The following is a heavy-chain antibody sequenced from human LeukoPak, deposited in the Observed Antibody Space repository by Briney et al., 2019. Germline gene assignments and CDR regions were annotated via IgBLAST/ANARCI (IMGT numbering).Heavy chain of an antibody. CDR3: ARVPVVGAYYYGMDV. CDR2: ISSSSSYI. Sequence: GGSLRLSCAASGFTFSSYSMNWVRQAPGKGLEWVSSISSSSSYIYYADSVKGRFTISRDNAKNSLYLQMNSLGAEDTAVYYCARVPVVGAYYYGMDVWGQGTTVTVSS. CDR1: GFTFSSYS. J-gene: IGHJ6*02. D-gene: IGHD2-2*01. V-gene: IGHV3-21*01.